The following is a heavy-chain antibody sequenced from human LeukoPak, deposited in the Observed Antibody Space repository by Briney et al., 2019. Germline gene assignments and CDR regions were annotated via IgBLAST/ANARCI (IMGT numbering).Heavy chain of an antibody. J-gene: IGHJ4*02. Sequence: GGSLRLSCAASGFTFSSYSMNWVRQAPGKGLEWVSSISSSSSYIYYADSVKGRFTISRDNAKNSLYLQMNSLRAEDTAVYNCAREGIAVDFDYWGQGTLVTVSS. CDR2: ISSSSSYI. CDR3: AREGIAVDFDY. D-gene: IGHD6-19*01. V-gene: IGHV3-21*01. CDR1: GFTFSSYS.